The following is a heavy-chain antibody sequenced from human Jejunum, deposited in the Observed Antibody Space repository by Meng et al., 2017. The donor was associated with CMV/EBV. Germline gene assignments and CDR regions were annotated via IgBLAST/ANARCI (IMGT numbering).Heavy chain of an antibody. J-gene: IGHJ6*02. V-gene: IGHV3-7*01. CDR2: IKYDGTEK. CDR3: ARHTIFGVGRCYYYGMDV. D-gene: IGHD3-3*01. CDR1: FHTSW. Sequence: FHTSWMRRVRRAARRSLEWVANIKYDGTEKNYMDTVRGRFTTSRDNAKNSLYLQMDSLRAEDTAVYYCARHTIFGVGRCYYYGMDVWGQGTTVTVSS.